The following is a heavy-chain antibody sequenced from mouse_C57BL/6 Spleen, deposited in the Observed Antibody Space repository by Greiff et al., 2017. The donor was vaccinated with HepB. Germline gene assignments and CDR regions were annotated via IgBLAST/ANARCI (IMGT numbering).Heavy chain of an antibody. D-gene: IGHD1-1*01. V-gene: IGHV1-61*01. CDR1: GYTFTSYW. CDR2: IYPSDSET. J-gene: IGHJ2*01. Sequence: QVQLKQPGAELVRPGSSVKLSCKASGYTFTSYWMDWVKQRPGQGLEWIGNIYPSDSETHYNQKFKDKATLTVDKSSSTAYMQLSSLTSEDSAVYYCARRPYYYGSSSYYFDYWGQGTTLTVSS. CDR3: ARRPYYYGSSSYYFDY.